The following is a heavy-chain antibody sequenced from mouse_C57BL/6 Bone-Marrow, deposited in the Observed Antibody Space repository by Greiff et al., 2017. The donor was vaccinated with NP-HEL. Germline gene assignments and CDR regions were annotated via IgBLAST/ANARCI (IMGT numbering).Heavy chain of an antibody. J-gene: IGHJ1*03. D-gene: IGHD1-1*01. Sequence: VQLQQSGAELVKPGASVKLSCKASGYTFTEYTIHWVKQRSGQGLEWIGWFYPGSGSIKYNEKFKGKATLTADKSSSTAYMQLSSLTSEDSAVYFCAREDYYYGSDWYCDVWGTGTTVTVSS. V-gene: IGHV1-62-2*01. CDR2: FYPGSGSI. CDR1: GYTFTEYT. CDR3: AREDYYYGSDWYCDV.